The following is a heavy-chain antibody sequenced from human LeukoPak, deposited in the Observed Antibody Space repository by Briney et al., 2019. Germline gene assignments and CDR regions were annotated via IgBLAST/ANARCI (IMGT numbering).Heavy chain of an antibody. CDR2: ISSSSSYI. J-gene: IGHJ4*02. CDR1: GFTFSSYS. Sequence: NPGGSLRLSCAASGFTFSSYSMNWVRQAPGKGLEWVSSISSSSSYIYYADSVKGRFTISRDNAKNSLYLQMNSLRAEDTAVYYCARDRTKGRQSGYWGQGTLVTVSS. V-gene: IGHV3-21*01. D-gene: IGHD3-3*01. CDR3: ARDRTKGRQSGY.